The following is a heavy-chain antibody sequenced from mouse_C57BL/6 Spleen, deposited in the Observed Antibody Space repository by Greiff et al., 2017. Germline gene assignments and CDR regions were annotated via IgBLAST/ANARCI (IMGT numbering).Heavy chain of an antibody. CDR3: ARDGSSYNYAMDY. J-gene: IGHJ4*01. Sequence: EVQGVESGGGLVKPGGSLKLSCAASGFTFSSYAMSWVRQTPEKRLEWVATISDGGSYTYYPDNVKGRFTISRDNAKNNLYLQMSHLKSEDTAMYYCARDGSSYNYAMDYWGQGTSVTVSS. CDR1: GFTFSSYA. D-gene: IGHD1-1*01. CDR2: ISDGGSYT. V-gene: IGHV5-4*01.